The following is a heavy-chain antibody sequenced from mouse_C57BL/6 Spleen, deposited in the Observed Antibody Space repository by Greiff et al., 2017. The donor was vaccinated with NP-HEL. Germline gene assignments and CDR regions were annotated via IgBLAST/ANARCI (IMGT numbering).Heavy chain of an antibody. V-gene: IGHV1-81*01. J-gene: IGHJ4*01. D-gene: IGHD3-2*02. CDR2: IYPRSGNT. CDR1: GYTFTSYG. CDR3: ARAETAQAYYAMDY. Sequence: QVQLKQSGAELARPGASVKLSCKASGYTFTSYGISWVKQRTGQGLEWIGEIYPRSGNTYYNEKFKGKATLTADKSSSTAYMELRSLTSEDSAVYFCARAETAQAYYAMDYWGQRTSVTVSS.